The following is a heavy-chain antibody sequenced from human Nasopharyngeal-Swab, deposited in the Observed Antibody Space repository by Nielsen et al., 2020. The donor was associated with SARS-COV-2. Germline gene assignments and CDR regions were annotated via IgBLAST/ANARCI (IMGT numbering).Heavy chain of an antibody. V-gene: IGHV3-23*01. CDR2: ISGSGGST. Sequence: VCQTPGKGLEWVSAISGSGGSTYYADSVKGRFTISRDNSKNTLYLQMNSLRAEDTAVYYCARNPGAFFDYWGQGTLVTVSS. CDR3: ARNPGAFFDY. J-gene: IGHJ4*02. D-gene: IGHD1-26*01.